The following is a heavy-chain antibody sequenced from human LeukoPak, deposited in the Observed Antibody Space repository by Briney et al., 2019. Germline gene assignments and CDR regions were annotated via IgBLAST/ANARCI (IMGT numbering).Heavy chain of an antibody. D-gene: IGHD6-13*01. J-gene: IGHJ5*02. CDR3: ARVRGIAAAGNNWFDP. Sequence: ASVKVSCKASGYAFTSYGISWVRQAPGQGLEWMGWISAYNGNTNYAQKLQGRVTMTTDTSTSTAYMELRSLRSDDTAVYYCARVRGIAAAGNNWFDPWGQGTLVTVSS. CDR2: ISAYNGNT. V-gene: IGHV1-18*01. CDR1: GYAFTSYG.